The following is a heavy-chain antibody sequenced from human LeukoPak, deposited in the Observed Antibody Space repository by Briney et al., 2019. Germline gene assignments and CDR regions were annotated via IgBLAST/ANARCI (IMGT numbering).Heavy chain of an antibody. CDR3: SSELSGGYFDF. J-gene: IGHJ4*02. V-gene: IGHV1-46*01. CDR2: INPRDANT. CDR1: GYNFISYH. D-gene: IGHD2-15*01. Sequence: ASVKVSCKGSGYNFISYHMHWGRQAPGQGLEWMGMINPRDANTYYAQKFQGRVTMTRDTATSTVYMELSSLRSEDTAMYYCSSELSGGYFDFWGQGSLVTVSS.